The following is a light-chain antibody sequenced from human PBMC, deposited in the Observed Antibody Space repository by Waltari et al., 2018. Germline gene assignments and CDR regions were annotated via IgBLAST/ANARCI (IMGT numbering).Light chain of an antibody. J-gene: IGLJ3*02. Sequence: QSALTQPASVSGSPGQAITISCTGTGSAIGGYNYVSCYQQHPGKAPKLLIYGVSSRSSGVSNRFSGSKSGYAASLTISGLQAEDEAHYYCSSFTSTNTWVFGGGTKLTVL. CDR3: SSFTSTNTWV. CDR2: GVS. V-gene: IGLV2-14*03. CDR1: GSAIGGYNY.